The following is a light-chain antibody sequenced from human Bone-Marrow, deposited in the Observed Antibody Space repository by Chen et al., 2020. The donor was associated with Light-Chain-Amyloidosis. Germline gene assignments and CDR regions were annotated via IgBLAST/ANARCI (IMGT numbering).Light chain of an antibody. CDR3: QQSYSTVWT. J-gene: IGKJ1*01. V-gene: IGKV1-39*01. CDR1: QSISTY. Sequence: DIQMTQSPSSLYASVGDRVTITCRASQSISTYLNWYQQQPGKAPKLLIYDASNLQSGVPSRFSGSGSGTDFTLTVRSLQPEDFAVYYCQQSYSTVWTFGQGTKVEIK. CDR2: DAS.